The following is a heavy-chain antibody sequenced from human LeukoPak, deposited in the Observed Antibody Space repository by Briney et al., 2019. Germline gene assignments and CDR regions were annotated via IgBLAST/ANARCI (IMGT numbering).Heavy chain of an antibody. CDR2: IYYSGST. CDR3: AREYGDDNWFDP. J-gene: IGHJ5*02. D-gene: IGHD4-17*01. Sequence: SETLSLTCTVSGGSISSGGYYWSWIRQHPGKGLEWIGYIYYSGSTYYNPSLKSRVTISVDTSKNQFSLKLSSVTAADTAVYYCAREYGDDNWFDPWGQGTLVTVSS. CDR1: GGSISSGGYY. V-gene: IGHV4-31*03.